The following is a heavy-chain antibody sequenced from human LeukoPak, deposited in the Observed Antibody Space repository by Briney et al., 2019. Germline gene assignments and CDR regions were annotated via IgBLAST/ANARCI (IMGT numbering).Heavy chain of an antibody. V-gene: IGHV3-30-3*01. CDR3: AKAGIVGASDY. CDR1: GFTFSNYA. Sequence: PGRSLRLSCAASGFTFSNYAMNWVRQAPGKGLEWVAVISYDGSNKYYADSVKGRFTISRDNSKNTLYLQMNSLRAEDTAVYYCAKAGIVGASDYWGQGTLVTVSS. D-gene: IGHD1-26*01. CDR2: ISYDGSNK. J-gene: IGHJ4*02.